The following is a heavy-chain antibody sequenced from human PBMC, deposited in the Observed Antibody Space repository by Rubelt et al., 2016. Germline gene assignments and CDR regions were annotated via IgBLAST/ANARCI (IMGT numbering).Heavy chain of an antibody. J-gene: IGHJ6*02. CDR1: GFTFGDYT. V-gene: IGHV3-48*03. CDR3: VREGFRSYGMDV. Sequence: EVQLVESGGGLVQPGRSLRLSCTASGFTFGDYTVSWVRQAPGKGLEWVSYISSSGSTIYYADSVKGRFTISRDNAKNSLYRQMKSLRAEDAAVYYCVREGFRSYGMDVWGQGTTVTVS. CDR2: ISSSGSTI.